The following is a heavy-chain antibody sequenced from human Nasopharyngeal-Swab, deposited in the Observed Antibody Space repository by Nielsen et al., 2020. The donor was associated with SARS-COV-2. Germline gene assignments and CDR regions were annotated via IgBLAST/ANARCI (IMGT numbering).Heavy chain of an antibody. Sequence: GESLKISCAASGFTFSSYWMHWVRQAPGKVLVWVSRINSDGSSTSYADSVKGRFTISRDNAKNTLYLQMNSLRAEDTAVYYCARDLRDGYNLGYYYYGMDVWGQGTTVTVSS. CDR3: ARDLRDGYNLGYYYYGMDV. V-gene: IGHV3-74*01. J-gene: IGHJ6*02. CDR2: INSDGSST. CDR1: GFTFSSYW. D-gene: IGHD5-24*01.